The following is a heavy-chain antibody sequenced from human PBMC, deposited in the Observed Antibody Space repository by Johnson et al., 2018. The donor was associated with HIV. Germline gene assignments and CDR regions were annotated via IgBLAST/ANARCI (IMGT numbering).Heavy chain of an antibody. J-gene: IGHJ3*02. CDR2: ISWNSGSI. D-gene: IGHD3-22*01. Sequence: VQLVESGGDLVQPGRSLRLSCAASGFTFDDYAIHWVRQAPGKGLEWVSGISWNSGSIGYADSVKGRFTISRDNSKNTLYLQMNSLRAEDTAVYYCAKDRPHYSDSSGYPLRDAFDIWGQGTMVTVSS. CDR3: AKDRPHYSDSSGYPLRDAFDI. CDR1: GFTFDDYA. V-gene: IGHV3-9*01.